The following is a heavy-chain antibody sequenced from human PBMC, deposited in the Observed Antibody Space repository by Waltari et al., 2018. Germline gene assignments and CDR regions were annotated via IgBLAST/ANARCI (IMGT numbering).Heavy chain of an antibody. CDR1: GLTFSSFE. CDR3: ARVRTQTLDS. CDR2: ISGGGDTI. J-gene: IGHJ4*02. Sequence: EVQLVESGGGLVQPGGSLRLSCAASGLTFSSFEVNWVRQAPGKGLEWVSYISGGGDTIYYADSVRGRFTISRDNAKNSLYLQMNSLRAEDTAVYYCARVRTQTLDSWGQGTLVTVSS. V-gene: IGHV3-48*03.